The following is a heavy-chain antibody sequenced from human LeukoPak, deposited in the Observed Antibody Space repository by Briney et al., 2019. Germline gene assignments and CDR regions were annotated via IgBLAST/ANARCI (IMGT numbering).Heavy chain of an antibody. V-gene: IGHV3-30*18. Sequence: GGSLRLSCAASGFTFSSYGMHWGRQAPGKGLEWVAVISYDGSNKYYADSVKGRFTISRDNSKNTLYLQMNSLRAEDTAVYYCANLLRWEPYWGQGTLVTVSS. J-gene: IGHJ4*02. CDR3: ANLLRWEPY. CDR1: GFTFSSYG. D-gene: IGHD4-23*01. CDR2: ISYDGSNK.